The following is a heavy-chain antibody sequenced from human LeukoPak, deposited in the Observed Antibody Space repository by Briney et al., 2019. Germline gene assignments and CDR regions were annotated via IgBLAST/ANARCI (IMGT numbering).Heavy chain of an antibody. V-gene: IGHV4-34*01. Sequence: SETLSLTCAVYGVSFSGYYWSWIRQSPGKGLEWIGEIYHSGSTNYNPSLKSRVTISIDTSKNQFSLKLSSVTAADTAVYYCARRYLGYSSSSYNYWGQGTLVTVSS. CDR3: ARRYLGYSSSSYNY. CDR1: GVSFSGYY. CDR2: IYHSGST. J-gene: IGHJ4*02. D-gene: IGHD6-6*01.